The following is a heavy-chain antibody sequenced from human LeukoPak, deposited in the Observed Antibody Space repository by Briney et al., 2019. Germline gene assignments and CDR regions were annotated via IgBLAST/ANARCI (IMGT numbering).Heavy chain of an antibody. CDR3: QYQLHNHYAFDI. D-gene: IGHD2-2*01. CDR1: GFTFSSYG. J-gene: IGHJ3*02. V-gene: IGHV3-30*02. CDR2: IRYDGSNK. Sequence: GGSLRLSCAASGFTFSSYGMHWVRQAPGKGLEWVKFIRYDGSNKYYADSVKSRCTISRDNSKNTLYLQMNSLRAEDTAVYYCQYQLHNHYAFDIWGQGKMVTVSS.